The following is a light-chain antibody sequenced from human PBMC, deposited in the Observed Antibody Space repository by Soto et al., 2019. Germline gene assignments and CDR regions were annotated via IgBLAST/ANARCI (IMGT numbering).Light chain of an antibody. Sequence: EIVLTQSPGTLSLSPGERATLSCRASQSVRSNYLAWYQQKPGQAPRLLIYGASNRATGIPDRFSGSGSGTDFTLTISRLEPEDFAVYYCHQYGSSWTFGQGTKVEVK. CDR3: HQYGSSWT. CDR1: QSVRSNY. CDR2: GAS. J-gene: IGKJ1*01. V-gene: IGKV3-20*01.